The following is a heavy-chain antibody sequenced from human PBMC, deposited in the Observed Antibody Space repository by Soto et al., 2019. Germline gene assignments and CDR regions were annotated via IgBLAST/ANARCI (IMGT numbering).Heavy chain of an antibody. CDR3: AKDFHTNMALMDV. J-gene: IGHJ6*04. CDR2: INWDSDTI. CDR1: GFTFDDYA. D-gene: IGHD3-10*01. V-gene: IGHV3-9*01. Sequence: EVQLVESGGDLVQPGRSLRLSCAASGFTFDDYAMHWVRQVPGKGLEWVAGINWDSDTIAYAASVRGRCTISRDNAKNSLYLQMNSLRAEDTALYYCAKDFHTNMALMDVWGKGTTVTVSS.